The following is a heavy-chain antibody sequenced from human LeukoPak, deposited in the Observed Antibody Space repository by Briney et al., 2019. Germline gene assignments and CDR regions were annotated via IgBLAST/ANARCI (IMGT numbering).Heavy chain of an antibody. CDR3: AKDRRIVATSYSGY. D-gene: IGHD5-12*01. CDR2: ISGSGGST. J-gene: IGHJ4*02. V-gene: IGHV3-23*01. Sequence: GGSLRLSCAASGFTFSSYAMGWVRQPPGKGLDWASAISGSGGSTYYADSVKGRFTISRANSKNTLYLQMNSLRAEDTAVYYCAKDRRIVATSYSGYWGQGTLVTVSS. CDR1: GFTFSSYA.